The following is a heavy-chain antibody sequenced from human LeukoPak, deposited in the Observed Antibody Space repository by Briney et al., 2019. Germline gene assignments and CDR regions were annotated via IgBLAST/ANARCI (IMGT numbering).Heavy chain of an antibody. CDR1: AFTFSSYS. V-gene: IGHV3-21*01. CDR2: INSGTGYI. CDR3: ARDLPFQH. Sequence: PGGSLRLSCAASAFTFSSYSMSWVRQAPGRGLEWVSSINSGTGYISYADSVKGRFTISRDNGKSSLFLQMNSLRAEDTAVYYCARDLPFQHWGQGTLVTVSS. J-gene: IGHJ1*01.